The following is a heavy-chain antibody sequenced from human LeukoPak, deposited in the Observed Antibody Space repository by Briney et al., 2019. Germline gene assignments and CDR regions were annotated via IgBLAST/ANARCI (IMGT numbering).Heavy chain of an antibody. D-gene: IGHD4-17*01. V-gene: IGHV5-51*01. J-gene: IGHJ5*02. Sequence: GESLNISCKSSGYSFTTYWIAWVGQMSGKGLEWMGIIYPGDSDTRYSPSFQGQVTISADKSISTAYLQWSSLKASDTAMYYCARNYDDYDWFDPWGQGTLVTVSP. CDR2: IYPGDSDT. CDR1: GYSFTTYW. CDR3: ARNYDDYDWFDP.